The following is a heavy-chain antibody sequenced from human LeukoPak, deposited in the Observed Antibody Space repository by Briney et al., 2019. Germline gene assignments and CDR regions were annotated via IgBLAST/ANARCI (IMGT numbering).Heavy chain of an antibody. CDR3: ARAGMDV. J-gene: IGHJ6*02. CDR2: IKEDGSEK. Sequence: AGGSLRLSCAASGLTFSSYWMSWVRQAPGKGLEWVANIKEDGSEKYYVDSVKGRFTISRDNAKKSLYLQMNRLRAEDTAVYYCARAGMDVWGQGTTVTVSS. CDR1: GLTFSSYW. V-gene: IGHV3-7*01.